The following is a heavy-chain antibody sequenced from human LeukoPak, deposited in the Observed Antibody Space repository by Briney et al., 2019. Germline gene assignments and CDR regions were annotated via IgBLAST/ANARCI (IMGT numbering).Heavy chain of an antibody. CDR2: ISSSGSTT. D-gene: IGHD2-2*01. V-gene: IGHV3-11*01. CDR3: AKVIKYQLLWWTFDY. Sequence: GGSLRLSCAASGFTFSDYYMSWIRQAPGKGLEWVSYISSSGSTTYYADSVKGRFTISRDNSKNTLYLQMNSLRAEDTAVYYCAKVIKYQLLWWTFDYWGQGTLVTVSS. CDR1: GFTFSDYY. J-gene: IGHJ4*02.